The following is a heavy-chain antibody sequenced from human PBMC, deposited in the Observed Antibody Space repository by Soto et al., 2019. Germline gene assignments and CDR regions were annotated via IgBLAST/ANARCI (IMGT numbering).Heavy chain of an antibody. D-gene: IGHD3-9*01. CDR2: IYYSGST. J-gene: IGHJ4*02. CDR1: GGSISSSSYY. CDR3: ARLGDILGRGY. Sequence: SETLSLTCTVSGGSISSSSYYWGWIRQPPGKGLEWIGSIYYSGSTYYNPSLKSRVTISVDTSKNQFSLKLSSVTAADTAVYYCARLGDILGRGYWGQGTLVTVSS. V-gene: IGHV4-39*01.